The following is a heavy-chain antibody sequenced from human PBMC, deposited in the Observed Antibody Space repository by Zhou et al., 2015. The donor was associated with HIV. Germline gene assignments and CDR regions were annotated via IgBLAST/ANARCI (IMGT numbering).Heavy chain of an antibody. Sequence: EVQLFGVWGEAWYSLGGSLRLSCAASGFTFSSYAMSWVRQAPGKGLEWVSAISGSGGSTYYADSVKGRFTISRDNSKNTLYLQMNSLRAEDTAVYYCAKALIYCSGGSCYVEPFDYWGQGTLVTVSS. CDR1: GFTFSSYA. CDR3: AKALIYCSGGSCYVEPFDY. CDR2: ISGSGGST. V-gene: IGHV3-23*01. J-gene: IGHJ4*02. D-gene: IGHD2-15*01.